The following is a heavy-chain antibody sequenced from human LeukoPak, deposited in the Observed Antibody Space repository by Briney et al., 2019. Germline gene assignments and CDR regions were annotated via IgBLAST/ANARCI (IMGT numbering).Heavy chain of an antibody. CDR1: GGSISSGDYS. CDR2: IHHSGST. V-gene: IGHV4-30-2*01. Sequence: SETLSLTCAVSGGSISSGDYSWRWIRQPPGKGLEWLGYIHHSGSTYYNPSLKSRVTISVDTSKNQFSLKLSSVTAADTAVYYCARGGFREFDSWGQGTLVIVSS. CDR3: ARGGFREFDS. J-gene: IGHJ4*02. D-gene: IGHD3-10*01.